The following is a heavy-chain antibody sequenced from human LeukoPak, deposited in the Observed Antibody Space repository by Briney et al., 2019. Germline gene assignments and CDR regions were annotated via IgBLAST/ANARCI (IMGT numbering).Heavy chain of an antibody. CDR1: GFTFSSYA. V-gene: IGHV3-30*04. CDR2: ISYDGSDK. D-gene: IGHD4/OR15-4a*01. CDR3: AKDLQGANFDY. Sequence: PGGSLRLSCAASGFTFSSYAMYWVRQAPGKGLEWVAVISYDGSDKYYADSVKGRFTISRDNSKNTLYLQMNSLRPEDTAVYYCAKDLQGANFDYWGQGTLVTVSS. J-gene: IGHJ4*02.